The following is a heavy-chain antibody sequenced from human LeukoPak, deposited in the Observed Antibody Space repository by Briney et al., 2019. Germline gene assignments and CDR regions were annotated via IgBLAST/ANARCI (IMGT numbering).Heavy chain of an antibody. CDR2: IIPIFGTA. V-gene: IGHV1-69*01. J-gene: IGHJ6*02. Sequence: SVKVSCKASGGTFSSYAISWVRQAPGQGLEWMGGIIPIFGTANYAQKFQGRVTITADESTSTAYMELSSLRSEDTAVYYCATDNCSGGSCYLGAHYYGMDVWGQGTTDTVSS. CDR3: ATDNCSGGSCYLGAHYYGMDV. CDR1: GGTFSSYA. D-gene: IGHD2-15*01.